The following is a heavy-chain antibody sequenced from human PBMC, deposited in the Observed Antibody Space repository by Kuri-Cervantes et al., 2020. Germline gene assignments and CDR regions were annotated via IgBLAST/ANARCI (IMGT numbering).Heavy chain of an antibody. V-gene: IGHV4-31*02. CDR2: IYYSGST. D-gene: IGHD4-17*01. Sequence: SQTLSLTCAVSGGSTSSGGYYWSWIRQHPRKGLEWIGYIYYSGSTYYNPSLKSRVTISVDTSKNQFSLKLSSVTAADTAVYHLARERDYGDSGGMFDYWGQGTLVTVSS. CDR3: ARERDYGDSGGMFDY. CDR1: GGSTSSGGYY. J-gene: IGHJ4*02.